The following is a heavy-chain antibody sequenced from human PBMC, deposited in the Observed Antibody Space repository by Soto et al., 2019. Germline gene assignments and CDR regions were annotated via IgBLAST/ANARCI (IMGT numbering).Heavy chain of an antibody. Sequence: VASVKVSCKASGYIFTSYVISWVRQAPGQGLEWMGWISGYNGNTNYAQQVQGRVTMTTDKSTNTAYMELRSLTSDDTAVYYCARGPRYCSSTTCFAGVNWFDPWGQGTPVTVSS. V-gene: IGHV1-18*04. J-gene: IGHJ5*02. CDR3: ARGPRYCSSTTCFAGVNWFDP. CDR2: ISGYNGNT. D-gene: IGHD2-2*01. CDR1: GYIFTSYV.